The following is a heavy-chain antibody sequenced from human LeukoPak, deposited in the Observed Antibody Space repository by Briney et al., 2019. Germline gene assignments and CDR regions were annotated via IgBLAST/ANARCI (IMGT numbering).Heavy chain of an antibody. Sequence: GGSLRLSCAASGFTLSSYEMNWVRQAPGKGLEWVSYISSSGSTIYYADSVKGRFTISRDNSKNTLYLQMNSLRAEDTAVYYCAKDYSSGWYWGAFDYWGQGTLVTVSS. V-gene: IGHV3-48*03. CDR1: GFTLSSYE. D-gene: IGHD6-19*01. J-gene: IGHJ4*02. CDR3: AKDYSSGWYWGAFDY. CDR2: ISSSGSTI.